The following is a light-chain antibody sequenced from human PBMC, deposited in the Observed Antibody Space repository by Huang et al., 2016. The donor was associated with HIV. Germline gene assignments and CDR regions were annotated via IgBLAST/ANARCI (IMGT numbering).Light chain of an antibody. CDR3: QQFGMSPWT. V-gene: IGKV3-20*01. CDR2: GAS. Sequence: EIVLTQSPGTLSLSPGERATLSCRASQSVSSSYLAWYQQKPGQAPRLRIYGASSRATGIPDRFSGSGCGTDFTLTITRREPEDFAVYYCQQFGMSPWTFGQGTKVDIK. J-gene: IGKJ1*01. CDR1: QSVSSSY.